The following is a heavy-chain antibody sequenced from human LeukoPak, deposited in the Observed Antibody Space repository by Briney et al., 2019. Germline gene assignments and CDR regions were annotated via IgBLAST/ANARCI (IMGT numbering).Heavy chain of an antibody. Sequence: SETLSLTCTVSGGSISYYYWSWIRQPPGKGLEWIGYIYYSGSTSYNPSLKSRVTISVDTSKNQFSLKLSSVTAADTAVYYCASYDSSGASGNWGQGTLVTVSS. CDR1: GGSISYYY. V-gene: IGHV4-59*08. J-gene: IGHJ4*02. CDR2: IYYSGST. D-gene: IGHD3-22*01. CDR3: ASYDSSGASGN.